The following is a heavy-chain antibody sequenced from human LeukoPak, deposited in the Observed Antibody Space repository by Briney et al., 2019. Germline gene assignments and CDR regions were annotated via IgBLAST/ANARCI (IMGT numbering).Heavy chain of an antibody. CDR1: GFTFSSYG. J-gene: IGHJ4*02. D-gene: IGHD3-10*01. CDR2: ISYDGSDK. Sequence: GGSLRLSCAASGFTFSSYGMHWVRQAPGKGLEWVAVISYDGSDKYYADSLEGRFTISRDNSKKTLYLQMNSLRAEDTAVYYCAKDHLGFNYYGSGSYSPCNFDYWGQGTLVTVSS. CDR3: AKDHLGFNYYGSGSYSPCNFDY. V-gene: IGHV3-30*18.